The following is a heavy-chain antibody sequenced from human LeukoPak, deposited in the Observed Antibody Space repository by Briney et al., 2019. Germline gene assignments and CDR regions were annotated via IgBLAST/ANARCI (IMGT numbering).Heavy chain of an antibody. CDR2: ISYDGSNK. Sequence: GRSLRLSCAASGFTFSSYGMHWVRQAPGKGLEWVAVISYDGSNKYYADSVKGRFTISRDNSKNTLYLQMNSLRAEDTAVSYCAIGDSLGELSSSFEYWGQGTLVTVSS. D-gene: IGHD3-16*02. CDR3: AIGDSLGELSSSFEY. J-gene: IGHJ4*02. CDR1: GFTFSSYG. V-gene: IGHV3-30*03.